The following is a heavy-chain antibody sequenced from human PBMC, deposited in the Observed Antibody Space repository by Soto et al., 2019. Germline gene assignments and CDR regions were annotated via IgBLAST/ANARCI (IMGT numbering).Heavy chain of an antibody. CDR2: IYKSATT. Sequence: SETLSLTCSVSGDSISTVDYFWAWIRQPPGQALEYIGYIYKSATTYYNPSFESRVAISLDTSKSQFSLNATSVTAADTAVYFCARGRYCLTGRCFPNWFDSWGQGTLVTVSS. CDR3: ARGRYCLTGRCFPNWFDS. J-gene: IGHJ5*01. V-gene: IGHV4-30-4*01. CDR1: GDSISTVDYF. D-gene: IGHD2-15*01.